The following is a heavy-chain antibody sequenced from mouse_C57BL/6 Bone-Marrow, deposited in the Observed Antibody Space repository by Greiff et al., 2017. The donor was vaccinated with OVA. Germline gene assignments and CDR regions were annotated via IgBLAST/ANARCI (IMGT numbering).Heavy chain of an antibody. CDR3: ASLYYGSSFAY. J-gene: IGHJ3*01. CDR2: INYDGSST. CDR1: GFTFSDYY. Sequence: EVQLVESEGGLVQPGSSMKLSCTASGFTFSDYYMAWVRQVPEKGLEWVANINYDGSSTYYLDSLKSRFIISRDNAKNILYLQMSSLKSEDTATYYCASLYYGSSFAYWGQGTLVTVSA. V-gene: IGHV5-16*01. D-gene: IGHD1-1*01.